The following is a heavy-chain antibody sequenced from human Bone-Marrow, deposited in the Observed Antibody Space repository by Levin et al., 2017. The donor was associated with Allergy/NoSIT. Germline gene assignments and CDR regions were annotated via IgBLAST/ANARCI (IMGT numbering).Heavy chain of an antibody. CDR1: GVSIHSHY. D-gene: IGHD1-26*01. CDR2: ISDSGST. J-gene: IGHJ1*01. Sequence: SQTLSLTCTVSGVSIHSHYWNWIRQSPGKGLEWIGYISDSGSTNYKHSLKSRITISVDNSKNQVSLKLTSVTAADTAVYYCATDTYYTEYFRHWGQGTLVTVSS. V-gene: IGHV4-59*11. CDR3: ATDTYYTEYFRH.